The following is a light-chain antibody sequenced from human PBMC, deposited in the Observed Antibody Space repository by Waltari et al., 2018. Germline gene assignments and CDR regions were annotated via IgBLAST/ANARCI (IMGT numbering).Light chain of an antibody. CDR1: SSDIGAYNY. J-gene: IGLJ2*01. V-gene: IGLV2-11*01. CDR2: DVS. Sequence: QSALTQPRSVSGSPGQSVTISCTGSSSDIGAYNYVSWYQQHPGKAPKLMIYDVSERPSGVTERFSGSKSGNTASLTISGLQAEDEADYHCSSYVGTLVFGGGTKLTVL. CDR3: SSYVGTLV.